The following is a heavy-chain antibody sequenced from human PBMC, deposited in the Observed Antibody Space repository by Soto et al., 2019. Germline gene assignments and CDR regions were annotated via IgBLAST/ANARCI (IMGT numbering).Heavy chain of an antibody. D-gene: IGHD6-19*01. CDR3: ATGKQWLVIGDAFDI. Sequence: ASVKVSCKASGYTFSSYYIHWVRQAPGKGLEWMGSFNPEGGETNYAQKFQGRVTMTEDTSTATAYMELSGLTSEDTAVYYCATGKQWLVIGDAFDIWGQGTMVTVSS. CDR1: GYTFSSYY. J-gene: IGHJ3*02. V-gene: IGHV1-24*01. CDR2: FNPEGGET.